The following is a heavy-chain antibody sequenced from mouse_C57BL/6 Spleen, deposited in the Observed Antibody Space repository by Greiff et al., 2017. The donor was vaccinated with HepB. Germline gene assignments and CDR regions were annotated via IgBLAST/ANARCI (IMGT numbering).Heavy chain of an antibody. CDR1: GYAFSSSW. D-gene: IGHD1-1*01. Sequence: QVQLKQSGPELVKPGASVKISCKASGYAFSSSWMNWVKQRPGKGLEWIGRIYPGDGDTNYNGKFKGKATLTADKSSSTAYMQLSSLTSEDSAVYFCARDPSYYYGSSPFAYWGQGTLVTVSA. V-gene: IGHV1-82*01. CDR2: IYPGDGDT. J-gene: IGHJ3*01. CDR3: ARDPSYYYGSSPFAY.